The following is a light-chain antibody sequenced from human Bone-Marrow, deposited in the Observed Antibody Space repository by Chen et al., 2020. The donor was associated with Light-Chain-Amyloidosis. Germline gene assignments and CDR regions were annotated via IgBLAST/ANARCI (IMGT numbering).Light chain of an antibody. CDR3: QVWDRSSDRPV. Sequence: SYVLTQPSSVSVAPGPTATIACGGNNIGSTSVHWYQQTPGQAPLLVVYDDSDRPSGIPERLSGSNCGNTATLTISRVEAGDEADYYCQVWDRSSDRPVFGGGTKLTVL. J-gene: IGLJ3*02. V-gene: IGLV3-21*02. CDR1: NIGSTS. CDR2: DDS.